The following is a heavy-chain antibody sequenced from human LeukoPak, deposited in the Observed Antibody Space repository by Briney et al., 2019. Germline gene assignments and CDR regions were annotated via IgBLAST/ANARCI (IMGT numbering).Heavy chain of an antibody. J-gene: IGHJ4*02. D-gene: IGHD3-10*01. CDR2: ISYGVTTA. V-gene: IGHV3-30*03. Sequence: GGSLRLSCVASGFTFRNYGMHWVRQTPGKGLEWVAVISYGVTTAYYSDSVKGRFTISRDNPNDTLYLQMNSLRNEDTAVYYCARSPQPDYYGSGSSYSQLTDFWGQGTLVTVSS. CDR3: ARSPQPDYYGSGSSYSQLTDF. CDR1: GFTFRNYG.